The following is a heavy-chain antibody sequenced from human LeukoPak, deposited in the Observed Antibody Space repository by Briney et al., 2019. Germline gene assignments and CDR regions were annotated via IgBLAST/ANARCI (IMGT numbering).Heavy chain of an antibody. Sequence: SSETLSLTCAVYGGSFSGYYWSWIRQPPGKGLEWIGEINHSGSTNYNPSLKSRVTISVDTSKNQFSLKLSSVTAADTAVYYCARGRYSYGHLPDYWGQGTLVTVSS. J-gene: IGHJ4*02. CDR1: GGSFSGYY. CDR2: INHSGST. V-gene: IGHV4-34*01. CDR3: ARGRYSYGHLPDY. D-gene: IGHD5-18*01.